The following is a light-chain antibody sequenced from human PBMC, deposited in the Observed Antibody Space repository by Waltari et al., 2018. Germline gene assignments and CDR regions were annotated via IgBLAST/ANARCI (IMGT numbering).Light chain of an antibody. Sequence: EIVLTQSPGTLSLSPGERATLSCRASQSVTSISLTWYQEKLGQAPRLLIYGTSRRATGIPDRFSGSGSGTDFPRTISRLEPEDFSVYYCQQYDGEVVTFGGGTKVEI. V-gene: IGKV3-20*01. CDR2: GTS. CDR3: QQYDGEVVT. CDR1: QSVTSIS. J-gene: IGKJ4*01.